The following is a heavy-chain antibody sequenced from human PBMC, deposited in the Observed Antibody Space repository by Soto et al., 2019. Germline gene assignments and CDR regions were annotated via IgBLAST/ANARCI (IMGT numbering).Heavy chain of an antibody. J-gene: IGHJ5*02. CDR2: INPNSGGT. V-gene: IGHV1-2*02. D-gene: IGHD6-19*01. Sequence: GASVKVSCKASGYTFTGYYMHWVRQAPGQGLEWMGWINPNSGGTNYAQKLQGRVTMTTDTSTSTAYMELRSLRSDDTAVYYCARKMERYSSGWSKFDPWGQGTLVTVSS. CDR3: ARKMERYSSGWSKFDP. CDR1: GYTFTGYY.